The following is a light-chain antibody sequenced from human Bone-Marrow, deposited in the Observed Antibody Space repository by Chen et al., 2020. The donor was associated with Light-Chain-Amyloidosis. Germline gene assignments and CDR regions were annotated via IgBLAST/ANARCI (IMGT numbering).Light chain of an antibody. J-gene: IGKJ2*01. CDR2: KAS. Sequence: DIQMTQSPSTLSASVGDRVTITCRASQSISRWLAWYQQKPGKAPKLLIYKASGVESGVPSRFSGSGSGTAFTLTISGLEPEDFAVYYCQHRSNWPPMYTFGQGTKLEIK. CDR1: QSISRW. CDR3: QHRSNWPPMYT. V-gene: IGKV1-5*03.